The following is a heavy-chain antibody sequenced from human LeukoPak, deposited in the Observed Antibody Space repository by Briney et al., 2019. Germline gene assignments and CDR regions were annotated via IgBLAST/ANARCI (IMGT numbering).Heavy chain of an antibody. V-gene: IGHV3-7*01. D-gene: IGHD3-10*01. CDR1: GFTFSDYY. J-gene: IGHJ4*02. CDR2: IKQDGSEK. Sequence: GGSLRLSCAASGFTFSDYYMTWVRQAPGKGLEWVANIKQDGSEKHYVDSVKGRFTISRDNAKNSLYLEMNSLRAEDTAVYYCARDLYGSGSWFDYWGQGTLVTVSS. CDR3: ARDLYGSGSWFDY.